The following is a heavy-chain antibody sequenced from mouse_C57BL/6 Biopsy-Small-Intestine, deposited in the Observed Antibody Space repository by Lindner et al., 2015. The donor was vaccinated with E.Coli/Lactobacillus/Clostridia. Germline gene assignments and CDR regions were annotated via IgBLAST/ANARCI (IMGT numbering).Heavy chain of an antibody. D-gene: IGHD5-2*01. CDR1: GHTFTSPG. CDR3: ARAEYNYGFV. J-gene: IGHJ1*01. CDR2: VSAYNGDT. Sequence: SVKVSCKASGHTFTSPGFSWVRQAPGQGLEWMGWVSAYNGDTNYAQKFQGRVTMTTDTSTKTAYMEVMSLRSDDTAVYYCARAEYNYGFVWGQGTTVTVSS. V-gene: IGHV1-74*01.